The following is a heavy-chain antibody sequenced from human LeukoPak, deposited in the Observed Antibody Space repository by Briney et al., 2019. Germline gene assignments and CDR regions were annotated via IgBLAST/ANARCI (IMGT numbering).Heavy chain of an antibody. V-gene: IGHV4-34*01. CDR2: IKYSGST. Sequence: SETLSLTCAVYGGSFSGYYWSWIRQPPGKGLEWIGEIKYSGSTNYNPSLKSRVTISVDTSKNQFSLKLSSVTAADTAVYYCARVEYSSSYSSKNNRFDPWGQGTLVTVSS. D-gene: IGHD6-6*01. CDR1: GGSFSGYY. J-gene: IGHJ5*02. CDR3: ARVEYSSSYSSKNNRFDP.